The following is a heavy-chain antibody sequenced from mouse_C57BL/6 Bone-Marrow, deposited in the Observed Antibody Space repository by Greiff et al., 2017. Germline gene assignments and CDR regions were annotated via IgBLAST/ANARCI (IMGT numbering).Heavy chain of an antibody. V-gene: IGHV1-82*01. J-gene: IGHJ1*03. D-gene: IGHD1-1*01. CDR3: ARENYGSSLWLYFDV. CDR1: GYAFSSSW. CDR2: IYPGDGDT. Sequence: VQLQQSGPELVKPGASVKISCKASGYAFSSSWMNWVKQRPGKGLEWIGRIYPGDGDTNYNGKFKGKATLTADKSSSTAYMQLSSLTSEDSAVYFCARENYGSSLWLYFDVWGTGTTVTVSS.